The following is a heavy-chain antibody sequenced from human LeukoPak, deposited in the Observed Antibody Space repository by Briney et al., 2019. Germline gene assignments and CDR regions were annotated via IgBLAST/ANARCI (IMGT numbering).Heavy chain of an antibody. D-gene: IGHD3-3*01. CDR3: ARQNDFRLDY. Sequence: GGSLKISCKGSRYPFSSYWIGGVRQMPGKGLEGMGIIYPGDSDTRYSPSLQGQVTISADASIGPAYLQWSSLKVSDTAIYYCARQNDFRLDYWGQGTLVTVSS. CDR1: RYPFSSYW. J-gene: IGHJ4*02. V-gene: IGHV5-51*01. CDR2: IYPGDSDT.